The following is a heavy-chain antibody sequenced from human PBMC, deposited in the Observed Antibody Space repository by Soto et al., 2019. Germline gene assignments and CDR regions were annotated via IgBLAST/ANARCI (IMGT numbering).Heavy chain of an antibody. V-gene: IGHV4-59*08. CDR1: GVSITSHY. Sequence: SETLSLTCTVSGVSITSHYWSWIRQSPGKGLEWIAYMHHSGSTNYNPSLKSRVTVSIDTSKSQVSLRLSSVTAADTAVYYCARGFYDSAGYSNPFANWGQGTLVTVSS. CDR3: ARGFYDSAGYSNPFAN. J-gene: IGHJ4*02. CDR2: MHHSGST. D-gene: IGHD3-22*01.